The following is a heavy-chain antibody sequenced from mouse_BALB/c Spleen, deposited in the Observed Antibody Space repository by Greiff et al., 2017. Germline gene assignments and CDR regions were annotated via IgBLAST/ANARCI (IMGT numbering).Heavy chain of an antibody. CDR1: GDSITSGY. J-gene: IGHJ4*01. V-gene: IGHV3-8*02. D-gene: IGHD1-1*01. CDR3: ARLDYGSSYAMDY. Sequence: EVNLMESGPSLVKPSQTLSLTCSVTGDSITSGYWNWIRKFPGNKLEYMGYISYSGSTYYNPSLKSRISITRDTSKNQYYLQLNSVTTEDTATYYCARLDYGSSYAMDYWGQGTSVTVSS. CDR2: ISYSGST.